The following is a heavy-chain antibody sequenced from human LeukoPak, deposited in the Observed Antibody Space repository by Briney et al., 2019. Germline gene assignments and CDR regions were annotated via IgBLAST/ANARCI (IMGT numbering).Heavy chain of an antibody. CDR3: ARLRLSQQLTEGVYYFDY. CDR2: IYHSGST. V-gene: IGHV4-30-2*01. Sequence: SETLSLTCTVSGGSISSGGYYWSWIRQPPGKGLEWIGYIYHSGSTYYNPSLKSRVTISVDRSKNQFSLKLSSVTAADTAVYYCARLRLSQQLTEGVYYFDYWGQGTLVTVSS. CDR1: GGSISSGGYY. J-gene: IGHJ4*02. D-gene: IGHD6-13*01.